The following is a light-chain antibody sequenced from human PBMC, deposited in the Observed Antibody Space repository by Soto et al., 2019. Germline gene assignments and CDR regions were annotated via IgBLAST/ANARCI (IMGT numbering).Light chain of an antibody. V-gene: IGLV2-14*03. J-gene: IGLJ1*01. Sequence: QSVLTQPASVSGSPGQSIAISCTGTSSDVGGYNYVTWYQQHPGKAPKLMIYDVSNRPSGVSDRFSGSKSGNTASLTISGLQAEDEGDYYCNAYTSSSTYAFGTGTKVTV. CDR2: DVS. CDR3: NAYTSSSTYA. CDR1: SSDVGGYNY.